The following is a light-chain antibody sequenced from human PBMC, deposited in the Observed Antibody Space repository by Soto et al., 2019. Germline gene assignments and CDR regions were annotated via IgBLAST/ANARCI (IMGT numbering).Light chain of an antibody. J-gene: IGLJ1*01. Sequence: QSALTQPASVSGSPGQSITISCTGTSSDVGGYNYVSWYQQHPGKAPKLMISDVSNRPSGVSIRFSGSKSGNTASLTISGLQAEDEADYYCNSYSSSTTLYLLGTGTKVTVL. CDR1: SSDVGGYNY. CDR3: NSYSSSTTLYL. CDR2: DVS. V-gene: IGLV2-14*01.